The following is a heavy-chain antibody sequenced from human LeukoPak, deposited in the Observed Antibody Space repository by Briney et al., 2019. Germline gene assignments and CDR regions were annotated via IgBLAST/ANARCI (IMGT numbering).Heavy chain of an antibody. CDR2: ISAYNGNT. V-gene: IGHV1-18*01. Sequence: ASVKVSCKASGYTFTSYGISWVRQAPGRGLEWMGWISAYNGNTNYAQKLQGRVTMTTDTSTSTAYMELRSLRSDDTAVYYCGRPGGGGPSHAFDIWGQGTMVTVSS. D-gene: IGHD1-26*01. J-gene: IGHJ3*02. CDR1: GYTFTSYG. CDR3: GRPGGGGPSHAFDI.